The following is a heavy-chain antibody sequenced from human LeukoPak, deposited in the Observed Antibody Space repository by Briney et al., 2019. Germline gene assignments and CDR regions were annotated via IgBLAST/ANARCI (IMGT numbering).Heavy chain of an antibody. CDR3: ARGGGSGSYYNEYFDY. CDR1: GFTFSGHW. J-gene: IGHJ4*02. CDR2: TNSDGSSR. Sequence: GGSLRLSCAVSGFTFSGHWMFWVRQAPGKGLEWVSSTNSDGSSRGYTDSVKGRFTVSRDNAKNSLYLQMNSLRAEDTAVYYCARGGGSGSYYNEYFDYWGQGTLVTVSS. V-gene: IGHV3-74*01. D-gene: IGHD3-10*01.